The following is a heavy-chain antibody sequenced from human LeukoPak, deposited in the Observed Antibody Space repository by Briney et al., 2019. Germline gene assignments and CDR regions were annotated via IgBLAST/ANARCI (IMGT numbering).Heavy chain of an antibody. J-gene: IGHJ4*02. CDR2: ISYDGSNK. D-gene: IGHD2-15*01. Sequence: GRSLRLSCAASGFTLSSYAMHWVRQAPGKGLEWVAVISYDGSNKYYADSVKGRFTISRDNSKNTLYLQMNSLRAEDTAVYYCATGIGYCSGGSCRDYFDYWGQGTLVTVSS. V-gene: IGHV3-30*04. CDR1: GFTLSSYA. CDR3: ATGIGYCSGGSCRDYFDY.